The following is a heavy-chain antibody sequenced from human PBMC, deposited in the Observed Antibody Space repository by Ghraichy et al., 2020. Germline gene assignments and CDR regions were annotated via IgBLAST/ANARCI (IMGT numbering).Heavy chain of an antibody. CDR1: GGSFSGYY. J-gene: IGHJ4*02. CDR3: AIKAMVPYYFDY. Sequence: GSLRLSCAVYGGSFSGYYWSWIRQPPGKGLEWIGEINHSGSTNYNPSLKSRVTISVDTSKNQFSLKLSSVTAADTAVYYCAIKAMVPYYFDYWGQGTLVTVSS. D-gene: IGHD5-18*01. V-gene: IGHV4-34*01. CDR2: INHSGST.